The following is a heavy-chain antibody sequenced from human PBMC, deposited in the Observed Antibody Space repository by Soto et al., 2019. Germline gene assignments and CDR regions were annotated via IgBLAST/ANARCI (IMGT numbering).Heavy chain of an antibody. J-gene: IGHJ1*01. CDR1: GYSFTTNW. CDR2: IYPGDSDT. V-gene: IGHV5-51*01. CDR3: ARHSGVAEDGTD. D-gene: IGHD6-13*01. Sequence: PGESLKISCKGSGYSFTTNWIGWVRQMPGKGLEWMGVIYPGDSDTRYSPSFQGQVAISADKSINAAYLQWSSLKASDTAMYYCARHSGVAEDGTDWGQGTLVTVSS.